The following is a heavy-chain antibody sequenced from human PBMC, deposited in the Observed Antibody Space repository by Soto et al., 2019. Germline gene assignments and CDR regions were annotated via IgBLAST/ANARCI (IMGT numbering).Heavy chain of an antibody. J-gene: IGHJ4*02. CDR3: ARGRDGGNFDY. V-gene: IGHV4-34*01. Sequence: SETLSLTCAVYGGSFSGYYWSWIRQPPGKGLEWIGEINHSGSTNYNPSLKSRVTISVDTSKNQFSLKLSSVTAADTAVYYCARGRDGGNFDYWGQGTLVTVSS. D-gene: IGHD2-15*01. CDR1: GGSFSGYY. CDR2: INHSGST.